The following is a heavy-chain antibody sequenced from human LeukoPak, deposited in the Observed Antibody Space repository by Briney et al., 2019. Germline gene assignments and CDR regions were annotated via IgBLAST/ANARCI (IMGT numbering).Heavy chain of an antibody. V-gene: IGHV1-69*13. Sequence: GASVKVSCKASGGTFSSYAISWVRQAPGQGLEWMGGIIPIFGTANYAQKFQGRVTITADESTSTAYMELSSLRPEDTAVYYCATAPFAMTTVTTKVWYFDLWGRGTLVTVSS. J-gene: IGHJ2*01. CDR1: GGTFSSYA. CDR2: IIPIFGTA. CDR3: ATAPFAMTTVTTKVWYFDL. D-gene: IGHD4-17*01.